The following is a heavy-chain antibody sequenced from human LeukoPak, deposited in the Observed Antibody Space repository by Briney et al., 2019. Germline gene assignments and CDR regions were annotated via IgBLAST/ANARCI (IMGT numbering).Heavy chain of an antibody. CDR1: GFTFERYV. CDR2: IHPNNGGV. J-gene: IGHJ4*02. V-gene: IGHV3-9*01. CDR3: VKDAPNGSVDF. D-gene: IGHD2-8*01. Sequence: GGSLRLSCVTSGFTFERYVMHWMRLAPGKGLECVSSIHPNNGGVGYAASVKGRFAISRDNARNSLYLEMTSLRPEDTAVYYCVKDAPNGSVDFWGRGTLITVSS.